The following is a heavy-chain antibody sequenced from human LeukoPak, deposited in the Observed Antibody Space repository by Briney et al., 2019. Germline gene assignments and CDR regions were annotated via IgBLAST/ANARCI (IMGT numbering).Heavy chain of an antibody. CDR3: AKGSNWNYDPRVYIDY. Sequence: PGGSLRLSCAASGFTVSSNYMSWVRQAPGKGLEWVAFIRYDGSNKYYADSVKGRFTISRDNSKNTLYLQVNSLRAEDTAVYYCAKGSNWNYDPRVYIDYWGQGTLVTVSS. J-gene: IGHJ4*02. CDR1: GFTVSSNY. D-gene: IGHD1-7*01. CDR2: IRYDGSNK. V-gene: IGHV3-30*02.